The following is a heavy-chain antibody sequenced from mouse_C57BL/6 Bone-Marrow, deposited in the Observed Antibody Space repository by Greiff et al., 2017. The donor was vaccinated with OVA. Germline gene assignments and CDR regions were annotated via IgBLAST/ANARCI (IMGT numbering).Heavy chain of an antibody. CDR1: GFSLTSYG. CDR3: ARPRSRGWYFDV. Sequence: VQLQQSGPGLVQPSQSLSITCTVSGFSLTSYGVHWVRQSPGKGLEWLGVIWSGGSTDYNAAFISRLSISKDNSKSQVFFKMNSLQADDTAIYYCARPRSRGWYFDVWGTGTTVTVSS. V-gene: IGHV2-2*01. J-gene: IGHJ1*03. CDR2: IWSGGST. D-gene: IGHD3-3*01.